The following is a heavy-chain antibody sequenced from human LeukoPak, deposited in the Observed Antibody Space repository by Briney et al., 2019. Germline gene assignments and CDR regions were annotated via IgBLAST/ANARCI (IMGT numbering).Heavy chain of an antibody. D-gene: IGHD6-13*01. Sequence: GGSLKLSCAASGFTFSRSWMSWDRQAPGKGLEWVANIKEDGSQRNYVDSVKGRFTISRDNAMNSVFLQMISLRAEDTAVYYCARDRGYNSFDYWGQGTLVTVSS. CDR2: IKEDGSQR. CDR3: ARDRGYNSFDY. V-gene: IGHV3-7*01. CDR1: GFTFSRSW. J-gene: IGHJ4*02.